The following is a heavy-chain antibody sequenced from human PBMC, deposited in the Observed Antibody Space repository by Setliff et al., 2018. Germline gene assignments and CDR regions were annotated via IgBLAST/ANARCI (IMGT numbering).Heavy chain of an antibody. Sequence: SETLSLTCTVSGGSISSHYWSWIRQPPGKGLEWIGSIYYSGSTNYNPSLKSRVTISVDPSKNQFSLKLSSVTAADTAVYYCARAQTSHYYYYYGMDVWGQGTTVTVSS. V-gene: IGHV4-59*11. J-gene: IGHJ6*02. CDR2: IYYSGST. CDR3: ARAQTSHYYYYYGMDV. CDR1: GGSISSHY.